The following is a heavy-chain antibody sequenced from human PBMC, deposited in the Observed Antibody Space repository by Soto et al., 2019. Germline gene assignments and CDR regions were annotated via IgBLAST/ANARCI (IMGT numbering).Heavy chain of an antibody. CDR3: ARGPGRDGYNFNFDY. J-gene: IGHJ4*02. V-gene: IGHV1-69*13. CDR1: GGTFSSYA. CDR2: IIPIFGTA. Sequence: PGASVKVSCKASGGTFSSYAISWVRQAPGQGLEWMGGIIPIFGTANYAQKFQGRVTITADESTSTAYMELSSLRSEDTAVYYCARGPGRDGYNFNFDYWGQGTLVTVSS. D-gene: IGHD5-12*01.